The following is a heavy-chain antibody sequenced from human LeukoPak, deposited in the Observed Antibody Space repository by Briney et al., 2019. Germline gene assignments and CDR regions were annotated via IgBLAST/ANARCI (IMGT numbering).Heavy chain of an antibody. J-gene: IGHJ5*02. Sequence: SVKVSCKASGGTFSSYGISWVRQAPGQGLEWMGRIIPIFGTANYAQKFQGRVTITTDESTSTAYMELSSLRSEDTAVYYCARDRSSSLNWFDPWGQGTLVTVSS. CDR1: GGTFSSYG. CDR3: ARDRSSSLNWFDP. V-gene: IGHV1-69*05. D-gene: IGHD6-13*01. CDR2: IIPIFGTA.